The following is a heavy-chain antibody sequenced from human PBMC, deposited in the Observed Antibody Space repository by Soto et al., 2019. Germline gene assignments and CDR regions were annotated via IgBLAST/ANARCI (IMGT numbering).Heavy chain of an antibody. CDR3: ARVSPPLSYYYDSSGYPQLDY. V-gene: IGHV4-61*01. CDR2: IYYSGST. D-gene: IGHD3-22*01. CDR1: GGSVSSGSYY. J-gene: IGHJ4*02. Sequence: SETLSLTCTVSGGSVSSGSYYWSWIRQPPGKGLEWIGYIYYSGSTNYNPSLKSRVTISVDTSKNQFSLKLSSVTAADTAVYYCARVSPPLSYYYDSSGYPQLDYWGQGTLVTVSS.